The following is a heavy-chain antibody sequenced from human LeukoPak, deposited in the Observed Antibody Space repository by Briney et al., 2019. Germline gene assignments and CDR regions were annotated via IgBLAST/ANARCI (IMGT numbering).Heavy chain of an antibody. J-gene: IGHJ4*02. CDR2: INHSGST. CDR3: ARDLGSGWFRRGIDY. V-gene: IGHV4-34*01. CDR1: GGSFSGYY. Sequence: PSETLSLTCAVYGGSFSGYYWSWIHQPPGKGLEWIGEINHSGSTNYNPSLKSRVTISVDTSKNQFSLKLSSVTAADTAVDYCARDLGSGWFRRGIDYWGQGTLVTVSS. D-gene: IGHD6-19*01.